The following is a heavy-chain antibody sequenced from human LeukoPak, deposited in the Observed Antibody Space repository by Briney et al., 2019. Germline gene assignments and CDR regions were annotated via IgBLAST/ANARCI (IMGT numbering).Heavy chain of an antibody. Sequence: GGSLTLSCEDSGFTFRSYEMNWIRQAPGKGLEWVSVIYSGGSTYYADSVKGRFTISRDNSKNTLYLQMNSLRAEDTAVYYCARGIYGGNPFDYWGQGTLVTVSS. J-gene: IGHJ4*02. D-gene: IGHD4-23*01. CDR1: GFTFRSYE. CDR2: IYSGGST. V-gene: IGHV3-53*01. CDR3: ARGIYGGNPFDY.